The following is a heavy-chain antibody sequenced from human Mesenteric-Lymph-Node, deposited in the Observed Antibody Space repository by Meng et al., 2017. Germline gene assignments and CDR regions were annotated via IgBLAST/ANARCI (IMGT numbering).Heavy chain of an antibody. D-gene: IGHD1-26*01. J-gene: IGHJ5*02. CDR1: GGSSSSGDYY. V-gene: IGHV4-30-4*01. Sequence: QEQLQGAGPGLVKPSQTLPLTCPVSGGSSSSGDYYWSWIRQPPGKGLEWIGCIYYSGSTYYNPSLKGRVTISVDTSKNQFSLNLSSVTAADTAVYYCARGQRSYSGSYPEWFDPWGQGTLVTVSS. CDR2: IYYSGST. CDR3: ARGQRSYSGSYPEWFDP.